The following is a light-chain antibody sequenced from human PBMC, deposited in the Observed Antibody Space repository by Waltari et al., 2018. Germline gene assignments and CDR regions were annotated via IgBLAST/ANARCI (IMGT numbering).Light chain of an antibody. Sequence: DIQMTQSPSSLSASVGDTVTITCRASQGISSYLNWFQQKPGKAPKLLIYAATSLQSGVPSRFSGSGSGTEFTLTISSLQPEDFAAYYCLQHNSYPLTFG. CDR1: QGISSY. CDR2: AAT. V-gene: IGKV1-17*01. J-gene: IGKJ4*01. CDR3: LQHNSYPLT.